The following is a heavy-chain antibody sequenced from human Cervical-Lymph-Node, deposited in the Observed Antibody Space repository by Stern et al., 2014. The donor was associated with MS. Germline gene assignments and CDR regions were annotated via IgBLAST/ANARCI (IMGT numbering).Heavy chain of an antibody. CDR3: ARTSYGANSLQLDF. D-gene: IGHD4/OR15-4a*01. CDR2: INPSDGGR. Sequence: DQLVESGAEVTKPGASVKVSCKTSGYNFTNYFIHWVRQAPGKGLEWMGIINPSDGGRRYAQKYQGRITLTRDGSTTTVYMEISSLTSSDTAVYYCARTSYGANSLQLDFWGQGTLVTVS. J-gene: IGHJ4*02. V-gene: IGHV1-46*01. CDR1: GYNFTNYF.